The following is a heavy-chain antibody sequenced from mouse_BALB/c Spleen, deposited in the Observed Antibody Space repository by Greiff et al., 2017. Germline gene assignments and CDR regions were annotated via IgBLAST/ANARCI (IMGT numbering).Heavy chain of an antibody. V-gene: IGHV3-2*02. D-gene: IGHD1-1*01. CDR2: ISYSGST. Sequence: EVQRVESGPGLVKPSQSLSLTCTVTGYSITSDYAWNWIRQFPGNKLEWMGYISYSGSTSYNPSLKSRISITRDTSKNQFFLQLNSLTTEDTATYYCARRVTTVVAPFDYWGQGTTLTVSS. J-gene: IGHJ2*01. CDR3: ARRVTTVVAPFDY. CDR1: GYSITSDYA.